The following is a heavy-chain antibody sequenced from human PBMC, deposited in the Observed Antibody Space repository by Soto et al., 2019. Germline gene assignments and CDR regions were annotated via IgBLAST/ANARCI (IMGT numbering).Heavy chain of an antibody. D-gene: IGHD2-21*02. CDR3: ARGEVTRIDVMDV. Sequence: GASVKVSCKTSGYTFVDHYLYWVRQAPGQGLEWMGWINPRNGDKKYAQKFQGRVTMIRDTIITTTYMDLSALTSDDTAVYYCARGEVTRIDVMDVWGPGTTVTVSS. V-gene: IGHV1-2*02. J-gene: IGHJ6*02. CDR2: INPRNGDK. CDR1: GYTFVDHY.